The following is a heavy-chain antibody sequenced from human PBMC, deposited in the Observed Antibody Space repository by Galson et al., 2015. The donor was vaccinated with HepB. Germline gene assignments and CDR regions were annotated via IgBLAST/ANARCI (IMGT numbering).Heavy chain of an antibody. CDR3: ARVDSTSWYVPFFDY. CDR2: INWNGGST. J-gene: IGHJ4*02. CDR1: GFTFDDYG. Sequence: SLRLSCAASGFTFDDYGMSWVRQAPGKGLEWLSGINWNGGSTGYADSVKGRFTISRDNTKNSLYLQMNSLRAEDTALYHCARVDSTSWYVPFFDYWGQGTLVTVSS. V-gene: IGHV3-20*01. D-gene: IGHD6-13*01.